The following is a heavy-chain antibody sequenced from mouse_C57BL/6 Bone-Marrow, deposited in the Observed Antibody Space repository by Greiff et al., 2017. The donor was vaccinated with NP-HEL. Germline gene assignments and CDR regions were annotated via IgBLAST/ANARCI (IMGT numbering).Heavy chain of an antibody. J-gene: IGHJ1*03. Sequence: VQLQQPGAELVKPGASVKLSCKASGYTFTSYWMQWVKQRPGQGLEWIGEIDPSDSYTNYNQKFKGKATLTVDTSSSTAYMQLSSLTSEDAAVYYCASLLLLSDWSCDVWGTGTTVTVSS. V-gene: IGHV1-50*01. CDR1: GYTFTSYW. D-gene: IGHD1-1*02. CDR2: IDPSDSYT. CDR3: ASLLLLSDWSCDV.